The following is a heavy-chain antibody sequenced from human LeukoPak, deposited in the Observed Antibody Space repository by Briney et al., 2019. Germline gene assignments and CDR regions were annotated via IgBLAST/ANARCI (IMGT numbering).Heavy chain of an antibody. CDR2: ISSSGSTI. CDR1: GFTFSSYE. Sequence: GGSLRLSCAASGFTFSSYEMNWVRQAPGKGLEWVSYISSSGSTIYYADSVKGRFTISRDNAKNSLYLQMNSLRAEDTAVYYCASLYSSGWRDYWGQGTLVTVSS. D-gene: IGHD6-19*01. J-gene: IGHJ4*02. V-gene: IGHV3-48*03. CDR3: ASLYSSGWRDY.